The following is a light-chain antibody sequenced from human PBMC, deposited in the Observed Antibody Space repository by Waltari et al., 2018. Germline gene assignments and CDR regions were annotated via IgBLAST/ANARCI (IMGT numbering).Light chain of an antibody. Sequence: DIVMTQSPDSLAVSLGERATINCKSSQSVLYNSNNKNYLAWYQHKPGQPPKLLIYWATTRESGVTDRFRATGAGTEFKLTISRVEAADVGLYYCMQGTHFPRTFGQGTRVEI. V-gene: IGKV4-1*01. CDR1: QSVLYNSNNKNY. CDR3: MQGTHFPRT. CDR2: WAT. J-gene: IGKJ1*01.